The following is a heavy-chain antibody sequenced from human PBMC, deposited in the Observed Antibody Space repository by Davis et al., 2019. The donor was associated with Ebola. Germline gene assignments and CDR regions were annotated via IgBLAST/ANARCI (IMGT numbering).Heavy chain of an antibody. CDR3: ARVSAAAIITRYWHFDL. D-gene: IGHD2-2*02. CDR2: IYYSGNT. Sequence: MPSESLSLTCTVSGGSISSGDYYWSWIRQPPGKGLEWIGYIYYSGNTYYKSSLKSRVTISVDTSKNQFSLKLSSVTAADTAVYYCARVSAAAIITRYWHFDLWGCGTLVTVSS. V-gene: IGHV4-30-4*01. CDR1: GGSISSGDYY. J-gene: IGHJ2*01.